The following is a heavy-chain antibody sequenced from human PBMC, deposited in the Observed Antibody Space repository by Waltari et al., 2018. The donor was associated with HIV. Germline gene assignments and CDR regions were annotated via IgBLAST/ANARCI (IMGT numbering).Heavy chain of an antibody. Sequence: VKLVQSGAELRKPGESLKISCQTSGYSFTTLWIGWVRQKPGKGLEWMGVIYPVDLDARYSPSFQGQVTISVDKSIRTAYLQWSSLRVSDTATYFCASGQLLPDYWGPGTLLTVSS. CDR1: GYSFTTLW. J-gene: IGHJ4*01. V-gene: IGHV5-51*01. CDR3: ASGQLLPDY. D-gene: IGHD5-18*01. CDR2: IYPVDLDA.